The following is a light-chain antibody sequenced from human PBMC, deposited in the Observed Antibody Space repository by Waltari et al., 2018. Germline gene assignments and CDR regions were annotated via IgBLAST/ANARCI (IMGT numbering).Light chain of an antibody. Sequence: QSALTQPAPVSGSPGQSITISCTGTRRDVGGYTYVSWYQQHPGKAPKLMIYDVTKWPSGVSNRFSGSKFGNTASLTISGLQAEDEADYYCSSYTSSSTWVFGGGTKLTVL. CDR2: DVT. V-gene: IGLV2-14*01. CDR3: SSYTSSSTWV. CDR1: RRDVGGYTY. J-gene: IGLJ3*02.